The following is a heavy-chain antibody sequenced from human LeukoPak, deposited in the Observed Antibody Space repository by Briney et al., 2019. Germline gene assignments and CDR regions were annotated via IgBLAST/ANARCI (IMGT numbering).Heavy chain of an antibody. D-gene: IGHD4-17*01. Sequence: GGSLRLSCAASGFTFSSYGMHWVRQAPGKGLEWVAVISYDGSNKYYADSVKGRFTISRDNSKNTLYLQMNSLRAEDTAVYYCAKGPYGDYAAFDYWGQGTLVTVSS. J-gene: IGHJ4*02. CDR2: ISYDGSNK. CDR1: GFTFSSYG. V-gene: IGHV3-30*18. CDR3: AKGPYGDYAAFDY.